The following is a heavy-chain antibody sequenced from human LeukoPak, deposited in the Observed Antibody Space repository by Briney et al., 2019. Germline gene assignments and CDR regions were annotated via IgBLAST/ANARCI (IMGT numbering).Heavy chain of an antibody. CDR3: ARFKSGGFSYFDS. J-gene: IGHJ4*02. V-gene: IGHV4-61*01. Sequence: SETLSLTCSVSGASLTRPTYYQWSWLRQPPGKGLELIGSLFSTGSATLNPSLKSRVTMSLDTSKSQFYLKLSSVTAEDSAVYYCARFKSGGFSYFDSWGQGTLVAVSS. D-gene: IGHD3-3*01. CDR1: GASLTRPTYY. CDR2: LFSTGSA.